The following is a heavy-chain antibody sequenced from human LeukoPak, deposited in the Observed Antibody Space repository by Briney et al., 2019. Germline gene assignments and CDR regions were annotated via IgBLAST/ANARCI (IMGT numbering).Heavy chain of an antibody. Sequence: SETLSLTCTVSGGSISSSSYYWGWIRQPPGKGLEWMGSIYYRGSTYYNLSLKSRVTISLDTSKDQFSLKLSSVTAADTAVYYCARSRWLSDPYFDYWGQGTLVTVSS. D-gene: IGHD3-22*01. CDR3: ARSRWLSDPYFDY. CDR2: IYYRGST. CDR1: GGSISSSSYY. J-gene: IGHJ4*02. V-gene: IGHV4-39*07.